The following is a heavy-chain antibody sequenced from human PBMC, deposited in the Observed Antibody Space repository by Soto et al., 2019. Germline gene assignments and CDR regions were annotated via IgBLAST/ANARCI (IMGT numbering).Heavy chain of an antibody. J-gene: IGHJ6*02. CDR1: GYTFTRYA. CDR3: AKSISYYYGMDV. D-gene: IGHD2-21*01. Sequence: ASVKVSCKASGYTFTRYAMHWVRHAPGQRLEWMGWINAGNGNTKYSQKFQGRVTITRDTSASTAYMELSSLRSEDTAVYYCAKSISYYYGMDVWGQGTTVTVSS. V-gene: IGHV1-3*01. CDR2: INAGNGNT.